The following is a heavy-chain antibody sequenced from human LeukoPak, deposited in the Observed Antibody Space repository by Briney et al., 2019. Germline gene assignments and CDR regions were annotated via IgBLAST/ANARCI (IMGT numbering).Heavy chain of an antibody. D-gene: IGHD6-13*01. J-gene: IGHJ4*02. Sequence: GGSLRLSCAASGFTFSSYGVSWVRQVPGKGLEWVSAITDNGGSTYYADSVKGRFTISRDNSKNTLYLQMNSQRAEDTAVYNCAKFHIAAAGYWGQGTLVAVSS. V-gene: IGHV3-23*01. CDR1: GFTFSSYG. CDR3: AKFHIAAAGY. CDR2: ITDNGGST.